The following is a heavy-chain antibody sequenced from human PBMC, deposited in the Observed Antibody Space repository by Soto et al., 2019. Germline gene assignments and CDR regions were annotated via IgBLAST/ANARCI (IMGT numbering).Heavy chain of an antibody. CDR3: ARNRYSGSYLVFDD. CDR1: GYTFTSYG. V-gene: IGHV1-18*04. J-gene: IGHJ4*02. Sequence: XSVKVSCKASGYTFTSYGISLVRQAPGQGLEWMGWISSYNGNTNYAQKLQGRVTMTTDTSTSTAYMELRSLRSDDTAVYYCARNRYSGSYLVFDDWAQGTLVTVSS. D-gene: IGHD1-26*01. CDR2: ISSYNGNT.